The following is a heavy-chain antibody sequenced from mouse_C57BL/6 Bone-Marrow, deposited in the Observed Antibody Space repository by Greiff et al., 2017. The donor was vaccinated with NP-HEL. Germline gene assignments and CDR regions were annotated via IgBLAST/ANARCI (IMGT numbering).Heavy chain of an antibody. Sequence: EVQLQESGTVLARPGASVKMSCKTSGYTFTSYWMHWVKQRPGQGLEWIGAIYPGNSDTSYNQKFKGKAKLTAVTSASTAYMELSSLTNEDSAVYYCTTGSSYCWYFDVWGTGTTVTVSS. D-gene: IGHD1-1*01. J-gene: IGHJ1*03. V-gene: IGHV1-5*01. CDR1: GYTFTSYW. CDR3: TTGSSYCWYFDV. CDR2: IYPGNSDT.